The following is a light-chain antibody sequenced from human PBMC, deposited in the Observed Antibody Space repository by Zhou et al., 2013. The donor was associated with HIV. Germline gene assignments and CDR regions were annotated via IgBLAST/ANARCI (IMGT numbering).Light chain of an antibody. V-gene: IGLV3-21*02. J-gene: IGLJ3*02. CDR1: NIGGKS. CDR2: RDN. Sequence: SYVLTQPPSVSVAPGQTATITCGGNNIGGKSVHWYQQKPGQAPVLVVFRDNNRPSGIPERISGSNSGNTATLTISRVEAGDEADYYCQVWDSGSVQVVFGDGTKLTVL. CDR3: QVWDSGSVQVV.